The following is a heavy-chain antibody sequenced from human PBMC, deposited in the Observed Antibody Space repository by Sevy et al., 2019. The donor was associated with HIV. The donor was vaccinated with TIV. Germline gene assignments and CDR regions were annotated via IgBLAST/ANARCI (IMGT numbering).Heavy chain of an antibody. V-gene: IGHV3-48*02. CDR3: ARLRGVPLGFDY. CDR2: ISSSSSTI. Sequence: GGSLRLSCADSGFTFSSYSMNWVRQAPGKGLEWVSSISSSSSTIYYADSVKGRFTISRDNAKNSLYLQMNSLRDEDTAVYYCARLRGVPLGFDYWGQGTLVTVSS. D-gene: IGHD3-10*01. CDR1: GFTFSSYS. J-gene: IGHJ4*02.